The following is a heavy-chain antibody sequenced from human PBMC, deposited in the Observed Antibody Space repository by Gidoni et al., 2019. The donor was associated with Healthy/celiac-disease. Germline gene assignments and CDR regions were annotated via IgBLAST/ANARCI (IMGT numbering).Heavy chain of an antibody. J-gene: IGHJ6*02. D-gene: IGHD3-10*01. V-gene: IGHV1-3*01. CDR2: INAGNGTT. CDR3: AWGACFGNLYYYYGMDV. CDR1: GYTCNSHA. Sequence: VQLGQAGAEVKKPWDSVTVSCQAAGYTCNSHAMHWVRQAPGQRLEWMGWINAGNGTTHSSQPLQARVTITRDSSASTSSIVLSSLRSGDTAVYYCAWGACFGNLYYYYGMDVWGQGTTVTVSS.